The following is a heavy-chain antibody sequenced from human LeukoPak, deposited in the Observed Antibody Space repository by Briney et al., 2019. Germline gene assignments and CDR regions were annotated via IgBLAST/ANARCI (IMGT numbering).Heavy chain of an antibody. J-gene: IGHJ4*02. Sequence: GGSLRLSCAASGFTFSSYAMSWVRQAPGKGLEWVSAISGSGGSTYYADSVKGRFAISRDNSKNTLYLQMNSLRAEDTAVYYCARDEYYDFWSGYPVGYWGQGTLVTVSS. CDR1: GFTFSSYA. CDR3: ARDEYYDFWSGYPVGY. CDR2: ISGSGGST. D-gene: IGHD3-3*01. V-gene: IGHV3-23*01.